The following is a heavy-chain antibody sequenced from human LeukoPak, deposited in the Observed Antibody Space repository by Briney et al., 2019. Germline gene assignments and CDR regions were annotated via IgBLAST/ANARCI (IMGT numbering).Heavy chain of an antibody. CDR2: ILPADSDT. J-gene: IGHJ1*01. CDR3: ATYAGTSSKYFQH. V-gene: IGHV5-51*01. Sequence: GESLKISCKGSGSSFTNNWIGSVRQLPGKGLEWMGIILPADSDTRYSPSFQGQVTISADKSINTAYVQWSSLKASDTAMYYCATYAGTSSKYFQHWGQGTLVTVSS. D-gene: IGHD3-10*01. CDR1: GSSFTNNW.